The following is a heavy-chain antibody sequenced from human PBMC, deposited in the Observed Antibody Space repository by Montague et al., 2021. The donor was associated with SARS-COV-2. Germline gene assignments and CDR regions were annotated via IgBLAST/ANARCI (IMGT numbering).Heavy chain of an antibody. D-gene: IGHD3-9*01. J-gene: IGHJ4*02. CDR1: GVSVTDYY. CDR3: VRHLHDDGLNGPPDF. Sequence: SETLSLTCTVSGVSVTDYYWSWIRQPPGKGLEWVGDVLYNKGTNFNPSLKSRVAISVDTSKNQFSLRLTSVTAADTAFYYCVRHLHDDGLNGPPDFWDQGTLVTVSS. CDR2: VLYNKGT. V-gene: IGHV4-59*08.